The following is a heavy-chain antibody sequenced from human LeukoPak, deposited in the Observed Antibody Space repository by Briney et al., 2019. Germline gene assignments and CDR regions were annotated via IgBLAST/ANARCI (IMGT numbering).Heavy chain of an antibody. CDR3: AKDRHAPGRYCSSTSCLPFDP. V-gene: IGHV3-23*01. CDR1: GFTFSSYD. J-gene: IGHJ5*02. CDR2: ISGSGGST. Sequence: GGTLRLSCAASGFTFSSYDMSWVRQAPGKGLEWVSAISGSGGSTYYADSVKGRFTISRDNSEKKLYLQMNSLRAEDTAVYYCAKDRHAPGRYCSSTSCLPFDPWGQGTLVTVSS. D-gene: IGHD2-2*01.